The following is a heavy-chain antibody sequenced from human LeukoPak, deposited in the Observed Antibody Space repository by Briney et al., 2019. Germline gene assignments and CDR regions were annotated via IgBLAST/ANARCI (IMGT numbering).Heavy chain of an antibody. Sequence: KSSETLSLTCAVYGGSFSGYYWSWIRQPPGKGLEWIGEINHSGSTNYNPSLKSRVTISVDTSKNQFSLKLSSVTAADTAVYYCARSVRGVISIAFDIWGQGTMVTVSS. D-gene: IGHD3-10*01. CDR3: ARSVRGVISIAFDI. CDR1: GGSFSGYY. CDR2: INHSGST. J-gene: IGHJ3*02. V-gene: IGHV4-34*01.